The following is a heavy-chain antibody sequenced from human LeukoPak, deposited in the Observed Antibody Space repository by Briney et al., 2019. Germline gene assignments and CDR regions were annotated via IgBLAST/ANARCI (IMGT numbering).Heavy chain of an antibody. Sequence: EASVKVSCRASGYTSTSHYMHWVRQAPGQGLEWMGIINPSAGSTSYPQKFQGRITMTRDTSTSTVYMELSSLRSEDTAVYYCAAPGASGFVGNFWSGPLDFWGQGTLVTVSS. V-gene: IGHV1-46*01. CDR3: AAPGASGFVGNFWSGPLDF. J-gene: IGHJ4*02. D-gene: IGHD3-3*01. CDR1: GYTSTSHY. CDR2: INPSAGST.